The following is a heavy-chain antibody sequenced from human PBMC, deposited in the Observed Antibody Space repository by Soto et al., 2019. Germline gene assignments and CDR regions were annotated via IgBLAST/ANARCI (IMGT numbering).Heavy chain of an antibody. CDR2: FDPEDGET. Sequence: GASVKVSCKVSGYTLTELSMHWVRQAPGKGLEWMGGFDPEDGETIYAQKFQGRVTMTEDTSTDTAYMELSSLRSEDTAVYYCATYPPPTVATIMRYYYYGMDVWGQGTTVTVSS. CDR1: GYTLTELS. CDR3: ATYPPPTVATIMRYYYYGMDV. V-gene: IGHV1-24*01. D-gene: IGHD5-12*01. J-gene: IGHJ6*02.